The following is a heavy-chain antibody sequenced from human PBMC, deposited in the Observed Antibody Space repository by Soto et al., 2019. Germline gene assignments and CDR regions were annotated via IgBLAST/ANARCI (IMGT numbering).Heavy chain of an antibody. J-gene: IGHJ5*02. CDR3: AKGGPFTGGFDP. V-gene: IGHV3-23*01. D-gene: IGHD3-16*01. CDR1: GLTLRSYA. CDR2: ISGRSGVP. Sequence: EGQLLQSGGDLVQPGGSLRLSCAGSGLTLRSYAMTWIRQTPEKGLEWVSTISGRSGVPSYADSVNGRFTVSRDNSKNTLYLQMNSLRPDDTAIYYCAKGGPFTGGFDPWGQGTLVTDAS.